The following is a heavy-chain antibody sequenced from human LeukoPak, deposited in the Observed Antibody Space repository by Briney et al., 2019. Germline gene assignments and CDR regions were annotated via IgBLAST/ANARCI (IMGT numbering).Heavy chain of an antibody. V-gene: IGHV3-48*03. CDR3: AKESGWIYYYFDY. Sequence: GGSLRLSCAASGFTFSGYEMNWGCQPPGKGLERVSFINSRGNAKYYADSVKGRFTISCVNTKNTLYLQMNSLGADDKAVYYYAKESGWIYYYFDYWGQGTLVSVSS. J-gene: IGHJ4*02. D-gene: IGHD6-19*01. CDR1: GFTFSGYE. CDR2: INSRGNAK.